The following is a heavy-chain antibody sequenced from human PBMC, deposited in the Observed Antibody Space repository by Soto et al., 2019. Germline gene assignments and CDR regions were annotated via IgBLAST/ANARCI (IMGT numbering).Heavy chain of an antibody. D-gene: IGHD3-16*02. J-gene: IGHJ3*02. CDR2: TYYRSKWYN. CDR1: GDSVSSNSAA. CDR3: ARDFKVHNYDYIWGSYRPSDASDI. V-gene: IGHV6-1*01. Sequence: SQTLSLTCAISGDSVSSNSAAWNWIRQSPSRGLEWLGRTYYRSKWYNDYAVSVKSRITINPGTSKNQFSLQLNSVTPEDTAVYYCARDFKVHNYDYIWGSYRPSDASDIWGQGTMVTVSS.